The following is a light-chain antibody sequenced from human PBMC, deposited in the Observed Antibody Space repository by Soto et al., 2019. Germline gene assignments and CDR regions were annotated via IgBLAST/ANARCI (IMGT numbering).Light chain of an antibody. CDR3: QQYGSSGT. CDR2: GAS. CDR1: QSVSNNY. J-gene: IGKJ1*01. Sequence: EIVLTQSPGTLSLPPGERATLSCRASQSVSNNYLAWYQQKPGQAPRLLIYGASNGATGIPDRFSGSGSGTDFTLTISRLEPEDFAVYYCQQYGSSGTFGQGTKVDIK. V-gene: IGKV3-20*01.